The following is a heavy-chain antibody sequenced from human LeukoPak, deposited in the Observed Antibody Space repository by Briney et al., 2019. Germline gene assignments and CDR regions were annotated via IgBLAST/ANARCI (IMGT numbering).Heavy chain of an antibody. Sequence: GGSLRLSCAASGFTFSSYAMHWVRQAPGKGLEWVAVIAYDGSNKYYADSVKGRFTISRDNSKNTLYLQMNSLRAEDTAVYYCARDRYYDSSGYYYYYYGMDVWGQGTTVTVSS. V-gene: IGHV3-30-3*01. CDR2: IAYDGSNK. D-gene: IGHD3-22*01. J-gene: IGHJ6*02. CDR1: GFTFSSYA. CDR3: ARDRYYDSSGYYYYYYGMDV.